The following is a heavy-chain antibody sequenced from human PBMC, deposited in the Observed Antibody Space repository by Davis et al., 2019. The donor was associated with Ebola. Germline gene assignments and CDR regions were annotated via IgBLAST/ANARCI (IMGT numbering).Heavy chain of an antibody. CDR2: ISSSSSYI. CDR1: GFTFSDYY. D-gene: IGHD2-2*01. Sequence: GGSLRLSCAASGFTFSDYYMSWIRQAPGKGLEWVSSISSSSSYIYYADSVKGRFTISRDNAKNSLYLQMNSLRAEDTAVYYCARDLGHIVVVPAAMDYWGQGTLVTVSS. V-gene: IGHV3-11*06. J-gene: IGHJ4*02. CDR3: ARDLGHIVVVPAAMDY.